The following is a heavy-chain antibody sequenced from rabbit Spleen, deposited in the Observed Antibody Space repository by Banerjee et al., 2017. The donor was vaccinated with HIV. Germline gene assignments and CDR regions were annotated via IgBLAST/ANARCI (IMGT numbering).Heavy chain of an antibody. CDR1: GFTISSNY. V-gene: IGHV1S40*01. D-gene: IGHD6-1*01. Sequence: QSLEESGGGLVQPEGSLTLTCTASGFTISSNYMCLVRQAPGKGLEVIGCIYIGSSDYSYYASWAKGRFTISKTSSATVTLQMTSLTAADTATYFCARSYVGYGYAMDLWGQGTLVTVS. CDR2: IYIGSSDYS. J-gene: IGHJ4*01. CDR3: ARSYVGYGYAMDL.